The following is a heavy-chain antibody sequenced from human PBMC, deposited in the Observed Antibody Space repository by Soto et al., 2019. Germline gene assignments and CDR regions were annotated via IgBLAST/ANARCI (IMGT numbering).Heavy chain of an antibody. CDR1: GGTFSSYA. Sequence: QVQLVQSGAEVKKPGSSVKVSCKASGGTFSSYAISWVRQAPGQGLEWMGGIIPIFGTANYAQKFQGRVTITADESTSTAYRELSSLRSEDTAVYYCARHDDMTTVTKGINYWGQGTLVTVSS. CDR2: IIPIFGTA. J-gene: IGHJ4*02. V-gene: IGHV1-69*01. CDR3: ARHDDMTTVTKGINY. D-gene: IGHD4-17*01.